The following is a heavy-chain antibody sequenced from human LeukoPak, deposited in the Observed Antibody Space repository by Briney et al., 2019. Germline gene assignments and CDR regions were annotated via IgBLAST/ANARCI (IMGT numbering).Heavy chain of an antibody. D-gene: IGHD3-22*01. V-gene: IGHV3-30*04. CDR1: GFTFSNYA. Sequence: PGGSLRLSCAASGFTFSNYAMNWVRQAPGKGLEWVAVISYDGRNKYYADSVKGRFTISRDNAKNSLYLQMNSLRAEDTAVYYCARDSYYNSSGYYYVFDYWGQGTLVTVSS. CDR3: ARDSYYNSSGYYYVFDY. CDR2: ISYDGRNK. J-gene: IGHJ4*02.